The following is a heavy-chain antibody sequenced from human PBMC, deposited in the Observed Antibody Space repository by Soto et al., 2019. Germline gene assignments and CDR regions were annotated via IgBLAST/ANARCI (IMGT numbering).Heavy chain of an antibody. V-gene: IGHV3-7*01. CDR3: ARDRRGSSGWYYFDH. Sequence: QPGGSLRVSCAASGFTFSDYLMSWVRQSPGKGLEWVANMQQDGSEQYFEDSVKGRFTISRDNAKNALFLQMNSLRADDTAVYFCARDRRGSSGWYYFDHWGQGTQVTVSS. CDR2: MQQDGSEQ. CDR1: GFTFSDYL. J-gene: IGHJ4*02. D-gene: IGHD6-19*01.